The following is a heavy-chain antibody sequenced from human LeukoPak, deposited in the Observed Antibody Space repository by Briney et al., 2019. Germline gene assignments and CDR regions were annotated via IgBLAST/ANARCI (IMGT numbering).Heavy chain of an antibody. Sequence: PGGSLRLSCAASGFTVSSNYMSWVRQAPGKGLEWVSSISSSSSYIYYADSVKGRFTISRDNAKNSLYLQMKSLRAEDTAVYYCARERGGDSGYDPFDYWGQGTLVTVSS. CDR3: ARERGGDSGYDPFDY. CDR1: GFTVSSNY. V-gene: IGHV3-21*01. CDR2: ISSSSSYI. D-gene: IGHD5-12*01. J-gene: IGHJ4*02.